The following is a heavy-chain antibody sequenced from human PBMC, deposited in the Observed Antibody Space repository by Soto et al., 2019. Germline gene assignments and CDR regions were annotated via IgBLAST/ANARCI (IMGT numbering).Heavy chain of an antibody. D-gene: IGHD3-22*01. V-gene: IGHV5-10-1*01. CDR2: IDPSDSYT. CDR3: ASSYYDSSGYYYYYYGMDV. J-gene: IGHJ6*02. CDR1: GYSFTSYW. Sequence: GESLKISCKGSGYSFTSYWISWVRQMPGKGLEWMGRIDPSDSYTNYSPSFQGHVTISADKSISTAYLQWSSLKASDTAMYYCASSYYDSSGYYYYYYGMDVWGQGTTVTVSS.